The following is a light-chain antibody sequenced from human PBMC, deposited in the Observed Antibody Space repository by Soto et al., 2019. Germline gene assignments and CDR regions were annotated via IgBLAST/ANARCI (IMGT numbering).Light chain of an antibody. CDR3: QQSYSTPRT. CDR1: QSISSY. Sequence: DIQMTQSPSSLSASVGDRVTITCRASQSISSYLNWYQQKPGKAPKLLIYAASSLQSGVPSRFRGRGSGTDFTLTNSSLQPEDFATYYCQQSYSTPRTFGQGTKVEIK. V-gene: IGKV1-39*01. CDR2: AAS. J-gene: IGKJ1*01.